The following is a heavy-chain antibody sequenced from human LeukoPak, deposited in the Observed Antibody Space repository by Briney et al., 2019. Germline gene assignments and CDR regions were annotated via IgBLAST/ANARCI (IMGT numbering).Heavy chain of an antibody. J-gene: IGHJ3*02. CDR2: IIPIFGTA. CDR1: GYTFTSYD. CDR3: ARVRDGYNPRNAFDI. Sequence: SVKVSCKASGYTFTSYDINWVRQAPGQGLEWMGGIIPIFGTANYAQKFQGRVTITADESTSTAYMELSSLRSEDTAVYYCARVRDGYNPRNAFDIWGQGTMVTVSS. V-gene: IGHV1-69*13. D-gene: IGHD5-24*01.